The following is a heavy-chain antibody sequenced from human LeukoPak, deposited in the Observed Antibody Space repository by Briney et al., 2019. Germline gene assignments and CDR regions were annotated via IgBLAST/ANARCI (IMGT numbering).Heavy chain of an antibody. Sequence: GGSLRLSCAASGFTFSSYAMSWVRQAPGKGLEWVAVISYDGSNKYYADSVKGRFTISRDNSKNTLYLQMNSLRAEDTAVYYCAREEAPYYYDSSGFTWGQGTLVTVSS. V-gene: IGHV3-30*04. CDR3: AREEAPYYYDSSGFT. CDR2: ISYDGSNK. J-gene: IGHJ5*02. D-gene: IGHD3-22*01. CDR1: GFTFSSYA.